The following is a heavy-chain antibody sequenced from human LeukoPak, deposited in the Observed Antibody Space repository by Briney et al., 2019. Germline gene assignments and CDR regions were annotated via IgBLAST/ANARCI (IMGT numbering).Heavy chain of an antibody. D-gene: IGHD2-2*02. CDR3: ARSTLLYFGYLDV. CDR2: IYPGDSDT. CDR1: GYSFTSYW. Sequence: GESLKISCKGSGYSFTSYWIGWVRQMPGKGLEWTGIIYPGDSDTRYSPSFQGQVTISADKSISTAYLQWSSLKASDTAMYYCARSTLLYFGYLDVWGKGTTVTVSS. J-gene: IGHJ6*04. V-gene: IGHV5-51*01.